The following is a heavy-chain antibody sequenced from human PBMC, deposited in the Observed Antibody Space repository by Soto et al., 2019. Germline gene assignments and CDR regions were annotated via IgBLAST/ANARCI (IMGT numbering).Heavy chain of an antibody. Sequence: QVQLVESGGGGVQPGRSLRLSCAASGFTFSSYAMHWVSQAPGKGLEWVAVISYDGSNKYYADSVKGRFTISRDNSKNTLYLQMNSLRAEDTAVYYCAKENGYWGQGTLVTVSS. V-gene: IGHV3-30*18. CDR3: AKENGY. D-gene: IGHD1-1*01. CDR2: ISYDGSNK. J-gene: IGHJ4*02. CDR1: GFTFSSYA.